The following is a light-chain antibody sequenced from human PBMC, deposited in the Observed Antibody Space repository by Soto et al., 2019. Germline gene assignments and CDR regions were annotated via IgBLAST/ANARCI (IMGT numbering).Light chain of an antibody. J-gene: IGKJ3*01. V-gene: IGKV1-27*01. CDR2: AAS. Sequence: DIQMTQSPSSLSASVGDRVTITCRASQGISSSLAWFQQKPGTVPKLLISAASTLESRVPSRFSGSGSGTEFTLTISSLQPEDVATYYCQKYDSVPFTFGPGTKVDIK. CDR1: QGISSS. CDR3: QKYDSVPFT.